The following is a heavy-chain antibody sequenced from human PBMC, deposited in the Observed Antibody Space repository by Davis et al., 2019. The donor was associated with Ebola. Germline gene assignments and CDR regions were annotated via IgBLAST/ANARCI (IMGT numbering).Heavy chain of an antibody. J-gene: IGHJ5*02. CDR3: ARGKWFDP. V-gene: IGHV1-69*06. Sequence: AASVKVSCKASGGTFSSYAISWVRQAPGQGLEWMGGIIPIFGTANYAQKFQGRVTITADKATNTAYMELSGLRFDDTAVYYCARGKWFDPWGQGTLVSVSS. CDR2: IIPIFGTA. CDR1: GGTFSSYA.